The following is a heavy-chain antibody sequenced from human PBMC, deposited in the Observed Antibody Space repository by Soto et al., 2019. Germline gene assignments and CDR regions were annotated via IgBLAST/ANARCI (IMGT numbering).Heavy chain of an antibody. D-gene: IGHD3-9*01. CDR1: GGTFSSYA. CDR3: ARGTNYYDILTGYRPDYYYGMDV. Sequence: SVKVSCKASGGTFSSYAISWVRQAPGQGLEWMGGIIPIFGTANYAQKFQGRVTITADESTSTAYMELSSLRSEDTAVYYCARGTNYYDILTGYRPDYYYGMDVWGQGTKVTVSS. V-gene: IGHV1-69*13. CDR2: IIPIFGTA. J-gene: IGHJ6*02.